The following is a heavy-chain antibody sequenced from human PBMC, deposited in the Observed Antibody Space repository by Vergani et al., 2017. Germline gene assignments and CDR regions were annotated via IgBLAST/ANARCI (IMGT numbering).Heavy chain of an antibody. V-gene: IGHV3-23*01. CDR3: AKEWYCRSTSCYNYYYYYYMDV. Sequence: EVQLLESGGGLVQPGGSLRLSCAASGFTFSSYAMSWVRQAPGKGLEWVSAISGSGGSTYYADSVKGRFTISRDNSKNTLYLQMNSLRAEATAVYYCAKEWYCRSTSCYNYYYYYYMDVWGKGTTVTVSS. J-gene: IGHJ6*03. D-gene: IGHD2-2*02. CDR2: ISGSGGST. CDR1: GFTFSSYA.